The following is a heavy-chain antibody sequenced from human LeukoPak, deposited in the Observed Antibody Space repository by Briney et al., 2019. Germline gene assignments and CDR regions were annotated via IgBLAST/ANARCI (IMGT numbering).Heavy chain of an antibody. CDR2: IYPADSDT. CDR3: ARRDGSGLFDP. V-gene: IGHV5-51*01. Sequence: GESLKISCKGSGYSFTRYWIGWVRQMPGKGLEWMGIIYPADSDTRYSPSFQGQVTILADKSITTAYLQWSSLKASDTAIYYCARRDGSGLFDPWGQGTLVTVSS. D-gene: IGHD3-10*01. CDR1: GYSFTRYW. J-gene: IGHJ5*02.